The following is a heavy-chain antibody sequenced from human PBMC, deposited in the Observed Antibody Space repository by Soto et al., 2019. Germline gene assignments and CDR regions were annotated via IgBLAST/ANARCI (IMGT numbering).Heavy chain of an antibody. Sequence: QTQLVQSGPEVKNTGSSVKVSCKTPGYTFPYRYLHWVRQAPGQALEWTGWITAFKDNTNYAQKFEDRVSISSVRSVSTAYMELRRLTSEDTAKYICASSPWSGHSDAFGICGQWTMVTVSS. CDR1: GYTFPYRY. V-gene: IGHV1-45*01. D-gene: IGHD3-3*01. CDR2: ITAFKDNT. J-gene: IGHJ3*02. CDR3: ASSPWSGHSDAFGI.